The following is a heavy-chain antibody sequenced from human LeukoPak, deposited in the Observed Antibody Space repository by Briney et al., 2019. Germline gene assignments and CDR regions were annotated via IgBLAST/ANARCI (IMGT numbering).Heavy chain of an antibody. CDR1: GYTFTSYG. D-gene: IGHD3-22*01. Sequence: ASVKVSCKASGYTFTSYGISWVRQAPGQGLEWMGWISAYNGNTNYAQKLQGRVTMTTDTSTSTAYMELRSLRSDDTAVYYCARNRGEITMIVVASPTHAFDIWGQGAMVTVSS. CDR3: ARNRGEITMIVVASPTHAFDI. CDR2: ISAYNGNT. V-gene: IGHV1-18*01. J-gene: IGHJ3*02.